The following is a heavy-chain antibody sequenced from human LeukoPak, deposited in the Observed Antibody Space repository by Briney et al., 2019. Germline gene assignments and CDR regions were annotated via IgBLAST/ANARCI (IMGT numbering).Heavy chain of an antibody. D-gene: IGHD7-27*01. CDR2: IYYSGST. Sequence: SETLSLTCTGSGGSISSYYWSWIRQPPGKGLEWIGYIYYSGSTNYNPSLKSRVTISVDTSKNQFSLKLSSVTAADTAVYYCARRGWGQNSFDYWGQGTLVTVSS. V-gene: IGHV4-59*08. CDR1: GGSISSYY. CDR3: ARRGWGQNSFDY. J-gene: IGHJ4*02.